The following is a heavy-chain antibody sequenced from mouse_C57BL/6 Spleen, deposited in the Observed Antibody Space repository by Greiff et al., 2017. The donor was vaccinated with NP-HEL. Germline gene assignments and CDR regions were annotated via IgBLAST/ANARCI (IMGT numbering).Heavy chain of an antibody. D-gene: IGHD1-1*01. V-gene: IGHV1-64*01. CDR3: ARGDLAVVAPFDY. CDR2: IHPNSGST. CDR1: GYTFTSYW. Sequence: QVQLKQPGAELVKPGASVKLSCKASGYTFTSYWMHWVKQRPGQGLEWIGMIHPNSGSTNYNEKFKSKATLTVDKSSSTAYMQLSSLTSEDSAVYYCARGDLAVVAPFDYWGQGTTLTVSS. J-gene: IGHJ2*01.